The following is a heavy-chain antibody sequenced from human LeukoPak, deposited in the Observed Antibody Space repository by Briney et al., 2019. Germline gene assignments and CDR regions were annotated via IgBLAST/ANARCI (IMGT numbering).Heavy chain of an antibody. D-gene: IGHD3-10*01. J-gene: IGHJ6*03. CDR1: GGTFSSYA. V-gene: IGHV1-69*13. Sequence: SVKVSCKASGGTFSSYAISWVRQDPGQGLEWMGGIIPIFGTANYAQKSQGRVTITADESTSTAYMELSSLRSEDTAVYYCARADRAGELYHYYYMDVWGKGTTVTVSS. CDR2: IIPIFGTA. CDR3: ARADRAGELYHYYYMDV.